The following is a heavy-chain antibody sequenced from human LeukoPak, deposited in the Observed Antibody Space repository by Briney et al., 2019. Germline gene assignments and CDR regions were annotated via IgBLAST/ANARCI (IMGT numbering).Heavy chain of an antibody. J-gene: IGHJ4*02. V-gene: IGHV4-38-2*02. CDR1: GYSISSGYY. CDR2: IYHSGST. Sequence: PSETLSLTCTVSGYSISSGYYWGWIRQPPGNGLEWIGSIYHSGSTYYNPSLKSRVTISVDTSKNQFSLKLSSVTAADTAVYYCARFRLRWYLDYWGQGTLVTVSS. D-gene: IGHD4-23*01. CDR3: ARFRLRWYLDY.